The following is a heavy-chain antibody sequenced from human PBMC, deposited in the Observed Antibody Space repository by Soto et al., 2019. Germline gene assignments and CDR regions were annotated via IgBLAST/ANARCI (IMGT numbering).Heavy chain of an antibody. J-gene: IGHJ5*02. CDR2: IYPGDSDT. CDR1: GYSFTSYW. CDR3: ASGGTGHRGSIAAAAYSEP. V-gene: IGHV5-51*01. D-gene: IGHD6-13*01. Sequence: PGESLKISCKGSGYSFTSYWIGWVRQMPGKGLEWMGIIYPGDSDTRYSPSFQGQVTISADKSISTAYLQWSSLKASDTAMYYCASGGTGHRGSIAAAAYSEPWGQGTLVTVSS.